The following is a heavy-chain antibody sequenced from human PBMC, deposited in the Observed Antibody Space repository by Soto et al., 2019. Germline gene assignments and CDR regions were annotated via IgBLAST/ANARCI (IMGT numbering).Heavy chain of an antibody. J-gene: IGHJ4*02. Sequence: RGESLKISCNGSGYSFTSYCIAWVRQMPGKGLEWMGIIYPGDSDTRYSPSFQGQVTISADKSISTAYLQWSSLKASDTAMYYCATHRYSGSPSLDYWGQGTLVTVSS. V-gene: IGHV5-51*01. CDR2: IYPGDSDT. CDR3: ATHRYSGSPSLDY. D-gene: IGHD1-26*01. CDR1: GYSFTSYC.